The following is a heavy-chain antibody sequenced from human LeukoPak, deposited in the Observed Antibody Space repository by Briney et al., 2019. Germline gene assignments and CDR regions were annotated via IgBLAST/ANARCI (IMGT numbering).Heavy chain of an antibody. CDR2: IYYSGST. Sequence: SETLSLTCTVSGGSISSSSYYWGWIRQPPGKGLEWIGSIYYSGSTYYNPSLKSRVTISVDTSKNQFSLKLSSVTAADTAVYYCARSGPHDFWSGYYLGYWGQGTLVTVSS. D-gene: IGHD3-3*01. CDR3: ARSGPHDFWSGYYLGY. J-gene: IGHJ4*02. CDR1: GGSISSSSYY. V-gene: IGHV4-39*07.